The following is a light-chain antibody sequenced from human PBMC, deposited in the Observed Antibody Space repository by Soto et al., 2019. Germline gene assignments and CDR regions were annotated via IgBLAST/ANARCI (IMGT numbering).Light chain of an antibody. V-gene: IGLV2-8*01. J-gene: IGLJ1*01. CDR2: EVS. CDR3: SSYAGSNIYV. Sequence: QSVLPQTPSASGPPGQSVTISCTGTSSVVGAYNYVSWYQQHPGKAPKLMIYEVSKRPSGVPDRFSGSKSGNTASLTVSGLQAEDEADYYCSSYAGSNIYVFGTVTKVTVL. CDR1: SSVVGAYNY.